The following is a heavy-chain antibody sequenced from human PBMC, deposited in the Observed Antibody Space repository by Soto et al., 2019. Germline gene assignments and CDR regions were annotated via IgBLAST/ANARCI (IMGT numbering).Heavy chain of an antibody. J-gene: IGHJ3*02. V-gene: IGHV5-51*01. Sequence: CCKGSGSSFTSYWIGWVRQMPGKGLEWMGIIYPGDSDTRYSPSFQGQVTISADKSISTAYLQWSSLKASDTAMYYCARQETYSYDRSGYYHNDFDIWGQGTMVTVSS. CDR2: IYPGDSDT. D-gene: IGHD3-22*01. CDR3: ARQETYSYDRSGYYHNDFDI. CDR1: GSSFTSYW.